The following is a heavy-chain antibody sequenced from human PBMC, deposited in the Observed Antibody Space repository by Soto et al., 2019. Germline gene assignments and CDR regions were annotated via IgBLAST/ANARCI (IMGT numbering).Heavy chain of an antibody. V-gene: IGHV4-31*03. Sequence: QVQLQESGPGLVKPSQTLSLTCTVSGGSISSGGYYWSWIRQHPGKGLEWIGYIYCSVSTYYTPSLKSRVYRSVDTSTTQFSLNLSSVTAADTAVYYCARESYSGGWYGLDYWGQGTLVTVSS. CDR3: ARESYSGGWYGLDY. D-gene: IGHD6-19*01. J-gene: IGHJ4*02. CDR1: GGSISSGGYY. CDR2: IYCSVST.